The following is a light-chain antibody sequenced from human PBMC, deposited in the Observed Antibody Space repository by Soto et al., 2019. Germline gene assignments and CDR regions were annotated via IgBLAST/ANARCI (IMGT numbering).Light chain of an antibody. CDR1: SSDVGGYNY. V-gene: IGLV2-14*01. CDR2: EVS. J-gene: IGLJ1*01. Sequence: QSVLTQPASVSGSPGQSITISCTGTSSDVGGYNYVSWYQHHPGKAPKVMIYEVSYRPSGVSNRFSGSKSGNTASLTISGLQAEDEADYYCSSYTSSSTLVFGTGTKVTVL. CDR3: SSYTSSSTLV.